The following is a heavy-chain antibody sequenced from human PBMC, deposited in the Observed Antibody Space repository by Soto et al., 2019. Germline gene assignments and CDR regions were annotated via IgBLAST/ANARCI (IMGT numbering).Heavy chain of an antibody. CDR3: TRGVRMTTVTTWGFGY. CDR2: IRSKAYGGTT. V-gene: IGHV3-49*03. Sequence: GGSLRLSCTASGFTVGDYAISWFRQAPGKGLEWVGFIRSKAYGGTTEYAASVKGRFTISRDDSKSIAYLQMISLKTEDTAVYYCTRGVRMTTVTTWGFGYWGQGTLVTVSS. CDR1: GFTVGDYA. J-gene: IGHJ4*02. D-gene: IGHD4-17*01.